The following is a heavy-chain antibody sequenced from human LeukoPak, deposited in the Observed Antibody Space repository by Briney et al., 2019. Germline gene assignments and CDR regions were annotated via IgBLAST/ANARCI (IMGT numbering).Heavy chain of an antibody. V-gene: IGHV3-53*01. J-gene: IGHJ5*02. CDR3: ARDAPQVPADGVLAS. Sequence: QTGGSLRLSCAASGFTVSDNYMSWVRQAPGKGLEWVSVMYSRGDTYYANSVKSRFTFSRDISKNTLYLQMNGLRVEDTAMYYCARDAPQVPADGVLASWGQGTLVIVSS. CDR2: MYSRGDT. D-gene: IGHD2-2*01. CDR1: GFTVSDNY.